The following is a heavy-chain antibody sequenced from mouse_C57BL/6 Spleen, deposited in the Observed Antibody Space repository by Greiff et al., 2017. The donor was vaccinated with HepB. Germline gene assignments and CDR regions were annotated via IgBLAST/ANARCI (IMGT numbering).Heavy chain of an antibody. CDR3: TRCYYGSSYGFDY. V-gene: IGHV1-15*01. CDR1: GYTFTDYE. D-gene: IGHD1-1*01. Sequence: VQRVESGAELVRPGASVTLSCKASGYTFTDYEMHWVKQTPVHGLEWIGAIDPETGGTAYNQKFKGKAILTADKSSSTAYMELRSLTSEDSAVYYCTRCYYGSSYGFDYWGQGTTLTVSS. J-gene: IGHJ2*01. CDR2: IDPETGGT.